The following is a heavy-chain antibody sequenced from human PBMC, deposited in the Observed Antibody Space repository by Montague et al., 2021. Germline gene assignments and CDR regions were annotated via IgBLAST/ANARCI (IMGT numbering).Heavy chain of an antibody. Sequence: SETLSLTCTVSGGSISPYYWSWIRQPPGKGLEWIGYIYYGGSTNYNPSLKSRVTISVDTSKNQFSLKLSSVTAADTAVYYCARQGVVVSYTSLDGFDLWGQGTMVTVSS. J-gene: IGHJ3*01. CDR2: IYYGGST. D-gene: IGHD1-14*01. CDR3: ARQGVVVSYTSLDGFDL. V-gene: IGHV4-59*08. CDR1: GGSISPYY.